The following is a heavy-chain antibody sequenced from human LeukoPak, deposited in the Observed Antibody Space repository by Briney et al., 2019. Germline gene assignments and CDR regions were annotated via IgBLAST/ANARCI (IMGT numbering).Heavy chain of an antibody. CDR3: ARDPGYPGYYYGMDV. Sequence: ASVKVFCKASGYTFTSYGISWVRQAPGQGLEWMGWISAYNGNTNYAQKLQGRVTMTTDTSTSTAYMELRSLRSDDTAVYYCARDPGYPGYYYGMDVWGQGTTVTVSS. CDR1: GYTFTSYG. J-gene: IGHJ6*02. CDR2: ISAYNGNT. D-gene: IGHD5-12*01. V-gene: IGHV1-18*01.